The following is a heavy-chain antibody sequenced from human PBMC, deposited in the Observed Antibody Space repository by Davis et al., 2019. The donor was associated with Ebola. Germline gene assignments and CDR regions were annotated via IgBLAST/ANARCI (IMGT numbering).Heavy chain of an antibody. D-gene: IGHD3-10*01. CDR3: ARSITMVQVYGWFDP. CDR1: GYTFTSYD. CDR2: INPNSGGT. J-gene: IGHJ5*02. V-gene: IGHV1-18*01. Sequence: ASVKVSCKASGYTFTSYDINWVRQATGQGLEWMGWINPNSGGTNYAQKLQGRVTMTTDTSTSTAYMELRSLRSDDTAVYYCARSITMVQVYGWFDPWGQGTLVTVSS.